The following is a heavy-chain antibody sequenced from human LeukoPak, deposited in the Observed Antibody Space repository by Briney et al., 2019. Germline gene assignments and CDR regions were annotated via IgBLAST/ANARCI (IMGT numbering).Heavy chain of an antibody. V-gene: IGHV4-34*01. Sequence: PSETLSLTCAVYGGSFSGYYWSWIRQPPGKGLEWIGEINHSGSTNYNPSLKSRVTISVDTSKNQFSLKLSPVTAADTAVYYCARGYSSSWYSRVYFDYWGQGTLVTVSS. D-gene: IGHD6-13*01. CDR1: GGSFSGYY. CDR3: ARGYSSSWYSRVYFDY. CDR2: INHSGST. J-gene: IGHJ4*02.